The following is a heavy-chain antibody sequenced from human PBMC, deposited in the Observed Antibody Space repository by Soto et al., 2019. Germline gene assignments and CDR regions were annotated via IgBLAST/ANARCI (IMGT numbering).Heavy chain of an antibody. J-gene: IGHJ4*02. CDR1: GYTFTSHY. Sequence: ASVKVSCKASGYTFTSHYMHWVRQAPGQGLEWMGLINPSAGSTSYAQSFQGRVTMTRDTSTSTAFMDLSSLRSEDTAIYYCATDDSHGYYTFDYWGQGSLVTVSS. CDR2: INPSAGST. D-gene: IGHD3-22*01. V-gene: IGHV1-46*01. CDR3: ATDDSHGYYTFDY.